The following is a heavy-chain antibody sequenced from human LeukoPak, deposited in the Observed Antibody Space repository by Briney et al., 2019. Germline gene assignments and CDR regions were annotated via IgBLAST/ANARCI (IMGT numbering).Heavy chain of an antibody. CDR3: AKLWRGSHPRYFDH. CDR1: GFTFRSYA. CDR2: ISGSGGTT. V-gene: IGHV3-23*01. D-gene: IGHD1-26*01. J-gene: IGHJ4*02. Sequence: PGGSLRLSCAASGFTFRSYAMSWVRQAPGKGLEWVSVISGSGGTTYYADSVKGRFTISRDNFKDTVYLQMNSLRAEDTAVYYCAKLWRGSHPRYFDHWGQGTLVTVSS.